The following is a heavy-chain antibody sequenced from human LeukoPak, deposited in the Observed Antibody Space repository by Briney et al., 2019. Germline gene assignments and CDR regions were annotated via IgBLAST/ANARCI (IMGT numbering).Heavy chain of an antibody. D-gene: IGHD3-3*01. CDR1: GYTFTGYY. CDR3: ARDLASEWLSDDY. CDR2: INPNSGGT. J-gene: IGHJ4*02. V-gene: IGHV1-2*02. Sequence: GASVKVSCKASGYTFTGYYMHWVRQAPGQGLEWMGWINPNSGGTNYAQKFQGRVTMTRDTSISTAYMELSRLRSDDTAVYYCARDLASEWLSDDYWGQGTLVTVSS.